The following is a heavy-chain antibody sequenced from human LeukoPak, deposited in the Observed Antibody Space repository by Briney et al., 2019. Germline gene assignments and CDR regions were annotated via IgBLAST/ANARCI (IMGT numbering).Heavy chain of an antibody. J-gene: IGHJ6*02. CDR1: GFSVSSNY. Sequence: GGSLRLSCAASGFSVSSNYMSWVRQAPGKGLEWVSAISGSGGSTYYADSVKGRFTISRDNSKNTLYLQMNSLRAEDTAVYYCAKGPEGYPDYYYGMDVWGQGTTVTVSS. CDR3: AKGPEGYPDYYYGMDV. V-gene: IGHV3-23*01. D-gene: IGHD2-15*01. CDR2: ISGSGGST.